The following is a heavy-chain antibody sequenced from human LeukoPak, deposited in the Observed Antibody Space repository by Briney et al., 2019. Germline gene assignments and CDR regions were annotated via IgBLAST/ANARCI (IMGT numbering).Heavy chain of an antibody. J-gene: IGHJ4*02. CDR1: GFTFSSYS. Sequence: GGSLRLSCAASGFTFSSYSMNWVRQAPGKGLEWVSSISSSSSYIYYADSVKGRFTISRDNVKNSLYLQMNSLRAEDTAVYYCASLDTAMVGFDYWGQGTLVTVSS. D-gene: IGHD5-18*01. CDR2: ISSSSSYI. CDR3: ASLDTAMVGFDY. V-gene: IGHV3-21*06.